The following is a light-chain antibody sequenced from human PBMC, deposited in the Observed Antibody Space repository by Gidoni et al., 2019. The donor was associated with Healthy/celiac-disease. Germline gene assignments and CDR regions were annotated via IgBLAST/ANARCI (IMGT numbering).Light chain of an antibody. CDR2: DAS. V-gene: IGKV3-11*01. Sequence: EIVLTHSPATLSLSPGERATLSCRASQSVSSYLAWYQQKPGQAPRLLIYDASNRATGIPARFSGSGSGTDFTLTISSLEPEDFAVYYCQQRSNWPPVITFGGGTKVEIK. CDR1: QSVSSY. CDR3: QQRSNWPPVIT. J-gene: IGKJ4*01.